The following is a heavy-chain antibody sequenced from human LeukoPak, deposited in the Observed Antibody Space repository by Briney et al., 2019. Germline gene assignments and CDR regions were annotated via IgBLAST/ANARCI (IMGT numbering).Heavy chain of an antibody. Sequence: SGPTLLNPTQTLTLTCTFSGFSLSTTGMRVSWIRQPPGKALEWLALIDWDDDKFYSTSLKTRLTISKDTSKSQVVLTMTNMDPVDTATYYCARTQGARFGETNWFDPWGQGTLVTVSS. CDR2: IDWDDDK. CDR1: GFSLSTTGMR. D-gene: IGHD3-16*01. V-gene: IGHV2-70*04. J-gene: IGHJ5*02. CDR3: ARTQGARFGETNWFDP.